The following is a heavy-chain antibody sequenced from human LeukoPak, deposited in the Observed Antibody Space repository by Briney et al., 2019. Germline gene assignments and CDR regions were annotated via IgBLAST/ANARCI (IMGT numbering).Heavy chain of an antibody. CDR1: GFTFSNYA. J-gene: IGHJ6*03. V-gene: IGHV3-23*01. CDR2: IFSSGGST. Sequence: PGGSLRLSCAASGFTFSNYAMSWVRQAPGKGLEWVSVIFSSGGSTYYADSVKGRFTISRDNSKNTLYLQMNSLRAEDTAVYYCAKEGYYDILSGSQAEGFMDVWGEGTAVTVSS. D-gene: IGHD3-9*01. CDR3: AKEGYYDILSGSQAEGFMDV.